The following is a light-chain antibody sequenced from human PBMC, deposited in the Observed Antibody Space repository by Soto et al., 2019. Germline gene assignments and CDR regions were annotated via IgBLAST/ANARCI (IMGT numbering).Light chain of an antibody. J-gene: IGLJ2*01. Sequence: QLVLTQPPSASGTPGQRVTISCSGSSSNIGSNTVNWYQQLPGTAPKLLIYASNQRPSGVPDRFSGSRSGTSASLAISGLQSEDEADYYCAAWDDSLSGLVFGGGTKLTVL. CDR3: AAWDDSLSGLV. CDR1: SSNIGSNT. V-gene: IGLV1-44*01. CDR2: ASN.